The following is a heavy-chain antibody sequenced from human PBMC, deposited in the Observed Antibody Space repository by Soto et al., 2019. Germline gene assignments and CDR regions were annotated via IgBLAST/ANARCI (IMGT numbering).Heavy chain of an antibody. Sequence: SETLSLTCGVFGGSFSGYQWSWIRQPPGKGLEWIGEINHSGSTRYNPSLKSRVTISVDTSKNQFSLKLTSVTAADTAVYYCARGPPSGYYSFRWFDPWGQGTLVTVS. J-gene: IGHJ5*02. CDR3: ARGPPSGYYSFRWFDP. CDR2: INHSGST. V-gene: IGHV4-34*01. CDR1: GGSFSGYQ. D-gene: IGHD3-22*01.